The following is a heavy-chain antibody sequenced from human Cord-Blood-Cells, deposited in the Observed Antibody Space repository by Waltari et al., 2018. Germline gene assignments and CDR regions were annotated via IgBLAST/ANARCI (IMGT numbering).Heavy chain of an antibody. CDR3: ARDHGPIVGATYLDY. J-gene: IGHJ4*02. Sequence: QVQLVQSGAAVKKPGASVKVSCKASGYTFTSYGISCVRQAPGHGLEWLGWINAYNGNTNYAQKLQGRVTMTTDTSTSTAYMELRSLRSDDTAVYYCARDHGPIVGATYLDYWGQGTLVTVSS. CDR2: INAYNGNT. D-gene: IGHD1-26*01. V-gene: IGHV1-18*04. CDR1: GYTFTSYG.